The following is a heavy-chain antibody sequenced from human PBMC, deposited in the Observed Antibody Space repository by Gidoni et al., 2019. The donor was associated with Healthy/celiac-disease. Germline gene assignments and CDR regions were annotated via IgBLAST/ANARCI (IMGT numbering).Heavy chain of an antibody. CDR2: ISSDGGST. V-gene: IGHV3-64D*06. D-gene: IGHD5-12*01. J-gene: IGHJ4*02. CDR3: VKHMAKNRAWYYFDY. CDR1: GFTFSSYA. Sequence: EVQLVESGGGLVQPGGSLRLSCSASGFTFSSYAMHWVRQAPGKGLAYVSAISSDGGSTYYADSVKGRFTISRDNSKNTLYLQMSSLRAEDTAVYYCVKHMAKNRAWYYFDYWGQGTLVTVSS.